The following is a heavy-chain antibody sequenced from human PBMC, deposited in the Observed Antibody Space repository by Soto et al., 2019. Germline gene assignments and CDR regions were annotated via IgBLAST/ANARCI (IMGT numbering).Heavy chain of an antibody. CDR1: GGSISSSSYY. CDR2: IYYSGST. J-gene: IGHJ3*02. V-gene: IGHV4-39*01. CDR3: ARLRSYGDYLPVRAFDM. Sequence: SETLSLTCTVSGGSISSSSYYWGWIRQPPGKGLEWIGSIYYSGSTYYNPSLKSRVTISVDTSKNQFSLKLSSVTAADTAVYYCARLRSYGDYLPVRAFDMWGPGAMVTVSS. D-gene: IGHD4-17*01.